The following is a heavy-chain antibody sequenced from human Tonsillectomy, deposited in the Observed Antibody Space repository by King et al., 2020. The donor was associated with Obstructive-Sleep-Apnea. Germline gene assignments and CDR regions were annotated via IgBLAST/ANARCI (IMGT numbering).Heavy chain of an antibody. Sequence: QLQESGPGLVKPSETLSLTCTVSGGSISIYYWSWIRQPPGKGLEWIGYMYYSGNTNFNPSLKSRVTISADTSKIQFSLRLSSVTAADTAVYYCARHRGVEDYGDYGDYFDYWGQGTLVTVSS. CDR3: ARHRGVEDYGDYGDYFDY. CDR2: MYYSGNT. J-gene: IGHJ4*02. D-gene: IGHD4-17*01. V-gene: IGHV4-59*08. CDR1: GGSISIYY.